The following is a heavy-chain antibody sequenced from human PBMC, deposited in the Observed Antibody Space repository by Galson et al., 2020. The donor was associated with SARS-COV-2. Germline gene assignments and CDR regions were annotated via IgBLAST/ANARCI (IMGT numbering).Heavy chain of an antibody. J-gene: IGHJ4*02. D-gene: IGHD1-7*01. CDR2: FDPEDGET. Sequence: ASVKVSCKVSGYTLTELSMHWVRQAPGKGLEWMGGFDPEDGETIYAQKFQGRVTMTEDTSTDTAYMELSSLRSEDTAVYYCATDYAINWNYGGFWYWGQGTLVTVSS. CDR3: ATDYAINWNYGGFWY. V-gene: IGHV1-24*01. CDR1: GYTLTELS.